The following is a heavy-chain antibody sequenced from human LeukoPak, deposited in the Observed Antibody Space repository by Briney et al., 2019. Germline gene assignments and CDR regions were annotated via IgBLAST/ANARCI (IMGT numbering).Heavy chain of an antibody. CDR1: GFTFSTYG. CDR2: ISDIGNNK. CDR3: AKDSGSGWYDFDY. V-gene: IGHV3-30*18. D-gene: IGHD6-19*01. J-gene: IGHJ4*02. Sequence: PGGSLRLSCAASGFTFSTYGMHWVRQTPGKGLEWVAVISDIGNNKFYADSVKGRFAISRDNSKNTLYLQMNSLRDEDTALYYCAKDSGSGWYDFDYWGQGTLVTVSS.